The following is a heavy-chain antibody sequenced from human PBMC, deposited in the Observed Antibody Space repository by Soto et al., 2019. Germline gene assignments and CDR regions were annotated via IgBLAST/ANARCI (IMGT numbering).Heavy chain of an antibody. CDR1: GYTFNTYY. J-gene: IGHJ4*02. CDR2: IHPSGGGT. D-gene: IGHD2-21*02. Sequence: ASVKVSCKPSGYTFNTYYLHWVRQAPGQALEWMGVIHPSGGGTTYAQKFLGRVTVTRDTSTSTVFMELSSLRSDDTAVYYCARGGPIAVVTASFDYWGQGTLVTVS. V-gene: IGHV1-46*02. CDR3: ARGGPIAVVTASFDY.